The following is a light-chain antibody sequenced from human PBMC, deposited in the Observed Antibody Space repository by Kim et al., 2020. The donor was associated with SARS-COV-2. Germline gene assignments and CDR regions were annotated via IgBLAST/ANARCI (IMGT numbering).Light chain of an antibody. V-gene: IGKV1-5*03. CDR1: QSISSW. Sequence: ASVGDRVTITYRASQSISSWLAWYQQRQGKAPKVLIYRASDLEGGVPSRFSGSVSGTEFTLTISSLQPDDFATYYCQQYNTYPWTFGQGTKVDIK. CDR3: QQYNTYPWT. J-gene: IGKJ1*01. CDR2: RAS.